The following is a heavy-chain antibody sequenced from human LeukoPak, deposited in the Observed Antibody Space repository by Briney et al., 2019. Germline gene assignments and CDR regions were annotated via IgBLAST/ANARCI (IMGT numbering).Heavy chain of an antibody. Sequence: RASVTVSCKASGYSLTTYYMHWVRQAPGQGLEWMAIINPSGGSTNYAQKFQGRVTMTRDTPTNTVYMELSSLRTGDTAVYYCASVYLYGMDVWGQGTTVTVSS. CDR3: ASVYLYGMDV. D-gene: IGHD2-8*01. CDR1: GYSLTTYY. V-gene: IGHV1-46*01. J-gene: IGHJ6*02. CDR2: INPSGGST.